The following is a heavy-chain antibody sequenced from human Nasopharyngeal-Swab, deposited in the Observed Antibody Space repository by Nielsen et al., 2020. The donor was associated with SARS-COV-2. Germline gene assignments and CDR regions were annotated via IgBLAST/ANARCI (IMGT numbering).Heavy chain of an antibody. Sequence: GSLRLSCTVSGGSISSYYWSWIRQPPGKGLEWIGSIYYSGSTYYNPSLKSRVTISVDTSKNQFSLKLSSVTAADTAVYYCARHKYCSSTSCYFRREKASYYYMDVWGKGTTVTVSS. CDR2: IYYSGST. V-gene: IGHV4-59*05. D-gene: IGHD2-2*01. CDR1: GGSISSYY. CDR3: ARHKYCSSTSCYFRREKASYYYMDV. J-gene: IGHJ6*03.